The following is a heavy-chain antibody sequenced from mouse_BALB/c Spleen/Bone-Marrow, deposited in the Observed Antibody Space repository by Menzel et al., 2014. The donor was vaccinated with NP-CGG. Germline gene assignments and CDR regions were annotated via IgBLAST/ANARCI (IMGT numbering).Heavy chain of an antibody. CDR3: TRGFAY. V-gene: IGHV1S22*01. J-gene: IGHJ3*01. CDR1: GYTFTSYW. CDR2: IYPGSGGT. Sequence: LQQSGSELVRPGASVKLSCKASGYTFTSYWMHWVKQRHGQGLEWIGNIYPGSGGTNYDEKFKSKGTLTVDISSSTAYMHLSSLTSEDSAVYYCTRGFAYWGQGTLVTVSA.